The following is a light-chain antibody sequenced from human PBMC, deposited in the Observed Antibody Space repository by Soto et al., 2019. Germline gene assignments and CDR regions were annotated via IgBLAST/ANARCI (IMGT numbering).Light chain of an antibody. V-gene: IGKV1-27*01. J-gene: IGKJ4*01. Sequence: IQLTQSPCSLSASVGGRVTITCRSSTGIKTHLSSYQQKPGKVPKVLIYAATSLHSGVPSRFSGSGSGTDFTLTISSLQPEDVAAYYCQKYNSAPLTCGGG. CDR1: TGIKTH. CDR2: AAT. CDR3: QKYNSAPLT.